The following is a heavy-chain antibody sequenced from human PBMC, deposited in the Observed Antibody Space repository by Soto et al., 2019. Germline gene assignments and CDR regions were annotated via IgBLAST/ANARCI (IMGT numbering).Heavy chain of an antibody. J-gene: IGHJ4*02. V-gene: IGHV4-39*01. CDR2: IYYSGST. CDR1: GGSISSSSYY. Sequence: QLQLQESGPGLVKPSETLSLTCTVSGGSISSSSYYWGWIRQPPGKGLEWIGSIYYSGSTYYNPSLKSRVTISVDTSKNQFSLKLSSVTAADTAVYYCARYSSGWYDTYYFDYWGQGTLVTVSS. D-gene: IGHD6-19*01. CDR3: ARYSSGWYDTYYFDY.